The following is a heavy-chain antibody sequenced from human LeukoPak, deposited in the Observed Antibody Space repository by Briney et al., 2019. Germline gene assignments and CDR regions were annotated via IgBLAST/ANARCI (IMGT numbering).Heavy chain of an antibody. D-gene: IGHD2-2*01. V-gene: IGHV3-30-3*01. J-gene: IGHJ4*02. Sequence: GRSLRLSCAASGFTFSTYAMHWVRQAPGKGLEWLAVISYDAINKFYADSVKGRFTISRDNSNNTLHLQMNSLRAEDTAVYYCARDGSWGGVVVPAAATGFDYWGQGTLVTVSS. CDR2: ISYDAINK. CDR1: GFTFSTYA. CDR3: ARDGSWGGVVVPAAATGFDY.